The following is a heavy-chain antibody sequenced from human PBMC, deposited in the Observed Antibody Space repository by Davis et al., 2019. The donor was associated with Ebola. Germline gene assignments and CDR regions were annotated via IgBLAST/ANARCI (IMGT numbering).Heavy chain of an antibody. J-gene: IGHJ6*02. CDR2: ISYYGSNK. CDR3: ARARGPYYYYGMDV. Sequence: GESLKISCAASGFTFSSYAMHWVRQAPGKGLEWVAVISYYGSNKYYADSVKGRFTISRDNSKNTLYLQMNSLRAEDTAVYYCARARGPYYYYGMDVWGQGTTVTVSS. V-gene: IGHV3-30-3*01. CDR1: GFTFSSYA.